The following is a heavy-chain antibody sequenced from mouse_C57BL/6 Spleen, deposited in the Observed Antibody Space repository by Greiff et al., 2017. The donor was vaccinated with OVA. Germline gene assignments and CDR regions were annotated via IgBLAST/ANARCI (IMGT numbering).Heavy chain of an antibody. D-gene: IGHD3-3*01. CDR2: ISYSGST. J-gene: IGHJ1*03. CDR3: ARGGTGHWYFDV. Sequence: EVQLQESGPGMVKPSQSLSLTCTVTGYSITSGYDWHWIRHFPGNKLEWMGYISYSGSTNYNPSLKSRISITHDTSKNHFFLKLNSVTTEDTATYYCARGGTGHWYFDVWGTGTTVTVSS. CDR1: GYSITSGYD. V-gene: IGHV3-1*01.